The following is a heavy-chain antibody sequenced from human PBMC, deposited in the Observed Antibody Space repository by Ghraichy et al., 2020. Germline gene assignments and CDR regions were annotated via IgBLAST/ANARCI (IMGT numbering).Heavy chain of an antibody. Sequence: GGSLRLSCAASGFNFSTYGMNWVRQAPGKGLEWVSSISGATTYIYYIDSVKGRFTISRDNTKNSLILQMNSLRADDTAIYYCAGGLTHSLDYWGQATVVTVSS. V-gene: IGHV3-21*01. D-gene: IGHD3-16*01. J-gene: IGHJ4*02. CDR3: AGGLTHSLDY. CDR2: ISGATTYI. CDR1: GFNFSTYG.